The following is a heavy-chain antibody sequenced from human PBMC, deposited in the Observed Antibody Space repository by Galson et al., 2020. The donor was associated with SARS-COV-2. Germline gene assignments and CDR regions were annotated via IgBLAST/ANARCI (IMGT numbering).Heavy chain of an antibody. J-gene: IGHJ3*02. D-gene: IGHD2-2*01. Sequence: SSETLSLTCTVSGGSISSYYWSWIRQPPGKGLEWIGYIYYSGSTNYNPSLKSRVTISVDTSKNQFSLKLSSVTAADTAVYYCARDPNQFYCSSTSCPSFFDIWGQGTMVTVSS. CDR3: ARDPNQFYCSSTSCPSFFDI. V-gene: IGHV4-59*01. CDR2: IYYSGST. CDR1: GGSISSYY.